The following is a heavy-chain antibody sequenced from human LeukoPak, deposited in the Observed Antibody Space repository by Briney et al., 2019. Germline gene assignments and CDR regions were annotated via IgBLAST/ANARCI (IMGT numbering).Heavy chain of an antibody. CDR3: ARPKGLDYGGNSYYFDY. CDR2: INPSGGST. J-gene: IGHJ4*02. D-gene: IGHD4-23*01. V-gene: IGHV1-46*03. CDR1: GYTFTSYY. Sequence: ASVKVSCKASGYTFTSYYRHWVRQAPGQGLEWMGIINPSGGSTSYAQKFQGRVTMTRDTSTSTVYMELSSLRSEDTAVYYCARPKGLDYGGNSYYFDYWGQGTLVTVSS.